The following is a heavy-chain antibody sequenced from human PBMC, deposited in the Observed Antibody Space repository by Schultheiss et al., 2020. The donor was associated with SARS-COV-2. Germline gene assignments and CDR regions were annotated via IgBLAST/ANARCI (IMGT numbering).Heavy chain of an antibody. V-gene: IGHV4-31*03. Sequence: SETLSLTCTVSGGAISSGVYYWSWIRQHPGKGLEWLGYIYYSGSTYYNPSLKSRVTISVDTSKNQFSLKLSSVTAADTAVYYCARDGLLTGYQYWGQGTLVTVSS. CDR2: IYYSGST. J-gene: IGHJ4*02. CDR3: ARDGLLTGYQY. CDR1: GGAISSGVYY. D-gene: IGHD3-9*01.